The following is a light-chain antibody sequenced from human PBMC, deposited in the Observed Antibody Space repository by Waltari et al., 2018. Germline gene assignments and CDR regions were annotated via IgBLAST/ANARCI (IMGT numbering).Light chain of an antibody. Sequence: EIVLTQSPATLSLSPGERATLSCRASQSISTYLAWYQQTPGQAPRLLIYDASNGATGIPARFSASGSGTDFTLSISSLEPEDFAVYYCQQRSTWPLTFGQGTRLEIK. CDR3: QQRSTWPLT. CDR1: QSISTY. CDR2: DAS. V-gene: IGKV3-11*01. J-gene: IGKJ5*01.